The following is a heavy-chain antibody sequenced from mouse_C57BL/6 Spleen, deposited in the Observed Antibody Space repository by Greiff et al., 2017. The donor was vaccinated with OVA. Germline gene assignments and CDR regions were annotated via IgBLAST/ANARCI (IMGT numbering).Heavy chain of an antibody. CDR2: IYPRSGNT. CDR3: ARRENGYGFDY. Sequence: VQLQQSGAELASPGASVKLSCKASGYTFTSYGISWVKQRTGQGLEWIGEIYPRSGNTYYNEKFKGKATLTADKSSSTAYMELRSLTSEDSAVYFCARRENGYGFDYWGQGTTLTVSS. CDR1: GYTFTSYG. D-gene: IGHD2-2*01. J-gene: IGHJ2*01. V-gene: IGHV1-81*01.